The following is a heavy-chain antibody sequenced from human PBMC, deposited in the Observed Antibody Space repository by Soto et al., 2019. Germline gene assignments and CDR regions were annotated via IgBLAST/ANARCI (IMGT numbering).Heavy chain of an antibody. J-gene: IGHJ4*02. V-gene: IGHV3-21*01. CDR2: ISSSSSYI. CDR3: ARAEVRGDHYFDY. CDR1: GFPFSSYS. D-gene: IGHD3-10*01. Sequence: GGSLRLSCAASGFPFSSYSMNWVRQAPGKGLEWVSSISSSSSYIYYADSVKGRFTISRDNAKNSLYLQMNSLRAEDTAVYYCARAEVRGDHYFDYWGQGTLVTVSS.